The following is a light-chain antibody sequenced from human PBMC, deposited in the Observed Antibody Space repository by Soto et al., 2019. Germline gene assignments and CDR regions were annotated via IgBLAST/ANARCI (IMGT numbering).Light chain of an antibody. CDR3: QQYDNLRVT. Sequence: DIQMTQSPSSLSASVGDRVTITCQASQDISNYLNWYQQKPGKAPKLLIYDASNLETGVPSRFSGSGSGTDLTFTISSLQPEDIATYCCQQYDNLRVTFGPGTKVDIK. CDR2: DAS. J-gene: IGKJ3*01. V-gene: IGKV1-33*01. CDR1: QDISNY.